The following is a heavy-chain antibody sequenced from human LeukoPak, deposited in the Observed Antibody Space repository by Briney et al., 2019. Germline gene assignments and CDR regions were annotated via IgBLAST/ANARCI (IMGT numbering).Heavy chain of an antibody. J-gene: IGHJ4*02. Sequence: ASVKVSCKASGYTFTGYYTHWVRQAPGQGVEWMGWINPNSGGTKYAQKFQGRVTMTRDTSISTAYMELTRLRSDDTAVYYCAREPFSSGWDYWGQGTLVTVSS. CDR1: GYTFTGYY. CDR2: INPNSGGT. V-gene: IGHV1-2*02. D-gene: IGHD6-19*01. CDR3: AREPFSSGWDY.